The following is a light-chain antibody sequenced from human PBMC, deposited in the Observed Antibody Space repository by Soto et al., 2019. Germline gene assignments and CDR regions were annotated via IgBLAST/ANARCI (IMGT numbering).Light chain of an antibody. Sequence: QLVLTQPPSASGTPGQWVTISCSGSSSNIGGNTVNWYQHLPGTAHKLLIYSDDRRPSGVPDRFSGSKSGTSASLAISGLRSEDEADYYCAAWDDSLTGPLFGGGTKLTVL. CDR2: SDD. J-gene: IGLJ3*02. V-gene: IGLV1-44*01. CDR3: AAWDDSLTGPL. CDR1: SSNIGGNT.